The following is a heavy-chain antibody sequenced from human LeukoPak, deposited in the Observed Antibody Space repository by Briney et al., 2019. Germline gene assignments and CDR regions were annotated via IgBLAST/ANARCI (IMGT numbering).Heavy chain of an antibody. Sequence: ASVKVSCKASGYTFTGYYMHWVRQAPGQGLEWMGWISAYNGNTNYAQKLQGRVTMTTDTSTSTAYMELRSLRSDDTAVYYCARGRQQLVRWFYYYYYMDVWGKGTTVTVSS. CDR1: GYTFTGYY. D-gene: IGHD6-13*01. CDR3: ARGRQQLVRWFYYYYYMDV. J-gene: IGHJ6*03. CDR2: ISAYNGNT. V-gene: IGHV1-18*04.